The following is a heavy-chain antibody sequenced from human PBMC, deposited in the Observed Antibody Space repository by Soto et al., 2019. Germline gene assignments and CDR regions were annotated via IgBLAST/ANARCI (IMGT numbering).Heavy chain of an antibody. D-gene: IGHD2-2*01. Sequence: ASVKVSCKASGYTFTGYYMHWVRQAPGQGLEWMGWINPNSGGTNYAQKFQGWVTMTRDTSISTAYMELGRLRSDDTAVYYCARGTPVLNYGMDVWGQGTTVTVSS. V-gene: IGHV1-2*04. CDR2: INPNSGGT. CDR3: ARGTPVLNYGMDV. J-gene: IGHJ6*02. CDR1: GYTFTGYY.